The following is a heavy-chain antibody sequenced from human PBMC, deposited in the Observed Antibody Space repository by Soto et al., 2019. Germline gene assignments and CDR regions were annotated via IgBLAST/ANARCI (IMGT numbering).Heavy chain of an antibody. J-gene: IGHJ4*02. CDR2: ISGSADEI. CDR3: ARRGTYQWGHFDY. V-gene: IGHV3-23*01. Sequence: EVQLLESGGGLVQPGGSMRLSCAASGFIFRNQAMCWVRQGRGKGLEFVSCISGSADEIFFLDSVKGRFAISRDNSENTLFLQMSSLRAEDTAVYYCARRGTYQWGHFDYWGQGVQVTVSS. D-gene: IGHD2-8*01. CDR1: GFIFRNQA.